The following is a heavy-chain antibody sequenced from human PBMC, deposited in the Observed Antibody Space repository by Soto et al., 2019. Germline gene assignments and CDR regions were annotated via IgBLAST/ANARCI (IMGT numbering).Heavy chain of an antibody. D-gene: IGHD2-21*01. V-gene: IGHV3-53*01. CDR3: ARIASSRADYFDY. Sequence: GGSLRLSCAASGFTFSSYAMSWVRQAPGKGLEWVSVIYSGGSTYYADSVKGRFTISRDNSKNTLYLQMNSLRAEDTAVYYCARIASSRADYFDYWGQGTLVTVSS. CDR1: GFTFSSYA. CDR2: IYSGGST. J-gene: IGHJ4*02.